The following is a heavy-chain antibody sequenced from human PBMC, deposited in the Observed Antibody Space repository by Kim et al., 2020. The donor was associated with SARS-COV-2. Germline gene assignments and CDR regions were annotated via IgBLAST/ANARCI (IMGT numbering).Heavy chain of an antibody. J-gene: IGHJ5*02. CDR3: ARGRSYYDFWSAYGLVGP. D-gene: IGHD3-3*01. V-gene: IGHV4-34*01. Sequence: KSRVTISVDTSKNQFSLKLSSVTAADTAVYYCARGRSYYDFWSAYGLVGPWGQGTLVTVSS.